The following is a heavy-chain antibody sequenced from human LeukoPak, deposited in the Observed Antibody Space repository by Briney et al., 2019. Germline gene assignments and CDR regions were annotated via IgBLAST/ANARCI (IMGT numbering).Heavy chain of an antibody. CDR1: GFTFSGYV. D-gene: IGHD3-10*02. Sequence: PGGSLRLSCAASGFTFSGYVMTWVRQAPGKGLEWISYISSSGSAVYYADSVKGRITVSRDNAKNSLYLKMNSLRAEDTAVYYCARIMTTMSSLDYWGNLVLVTVSS. CDR2: ISSSGSAV. V-gene: IGHV3-48*03. J-gene: IGHJ4*03. CDR3: ARIMTTMSSLDY.